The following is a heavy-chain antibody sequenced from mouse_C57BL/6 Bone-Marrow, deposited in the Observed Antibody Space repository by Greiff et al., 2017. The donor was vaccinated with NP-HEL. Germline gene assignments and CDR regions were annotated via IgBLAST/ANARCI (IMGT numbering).Heavy chain of an antibody. D-gene: IGHD1-1*01. CDR1: GYSITSGYY. CDR2: ISYDGSN. Sequence: EVQLQQSGPGLVKPSQSLSLTCSVTGYSITSGYYWNWIRQFPGNKLEWMGYISYDGSNNYNPSLKNRISITRDTSKNQFFLKLNSVTTEDTATYYCARKYYYGSSYGYFDYWGQGTTLTVSS. V-gene: IGHV3-6*01. J-gene: IGHJ2*01. CDR3: ARKYYYGSSYGYFDY.